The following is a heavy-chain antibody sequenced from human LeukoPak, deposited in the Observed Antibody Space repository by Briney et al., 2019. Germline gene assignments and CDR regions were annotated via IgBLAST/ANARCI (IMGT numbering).Heavy chain of an antibody. D-gene: IGHD2-21*01. CDR3: AQFAKGG. CDR2: IKHKAHSYTT. Sequence: GGSLRLSCAASGFTFSDHYMDWVRQAPGKGLEWVGRIKHKAHSYTTEYAASVKGRFTISRDDSKSSLYLQMNSLKIEDTAVYRCAQFAKGGWGQGTLVTVSS. J-gene: IGHJ4*02. V-gene: IGHV3-72*01. CDR1: GFTFSDHY.